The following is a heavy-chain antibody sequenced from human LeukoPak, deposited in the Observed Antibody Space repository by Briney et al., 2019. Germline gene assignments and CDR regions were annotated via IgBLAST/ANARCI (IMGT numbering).Heavy chain of an antibody. V-gene: IGHV1-69*05. Sequence: ASVKVSCKASGGTFSSYAISWVRQAPGQGLEWMGRIIPIFGTADYAQKFQGRVTITTDESTSTAYMELSSLRSEDTAVYYCARECLDAFDIWGQGTMVTVSS. CDR2: IIPIFGTA. CDR3: ARECLDAFDI. CDR1: GGTFSSYA. J-gene: IGHJ3*02.